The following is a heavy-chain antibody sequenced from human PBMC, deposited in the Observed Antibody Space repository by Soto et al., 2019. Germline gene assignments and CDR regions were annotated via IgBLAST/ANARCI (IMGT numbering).Heavy chain of an antibody. CDR2: IYYSGST. J-gene: IGHJ4*02. Sequence: PSETLSLTCTVSGGSISSGGYYWSWIRQHPGKGLEWIGYIYYSGSTYYNPSLKSRVTISVDTSKNQFSLKLSSVTAADTAVYYCARLHGSAFGEQWGFDYWGQGTLVTVSS. D-gene: IGHD3-10*01. CDR1: GGSISSGGYY. CDR3: ARLHGSAFGEQWGFDY. V-gene: IGHV4-31*03.